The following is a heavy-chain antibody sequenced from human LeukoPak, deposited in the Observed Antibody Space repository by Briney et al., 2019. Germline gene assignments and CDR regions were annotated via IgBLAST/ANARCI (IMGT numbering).Heavy chain of an antibody. CDR3: ARYNDIAVAGMRSYYYYGMDV. J-gene: IGHJ6*02. CDR1: GFTFSSYS. V-gene: IGHV3-21*01. CDR2: ISSSSSYI. D-gene: IGHD6-19*01. Sequence: GSLRLSCAASGFTFSSYSMNWVRPAPGKGLEWVSSISSSSSYIYYADSVKGRFTISRDNAKNSLYLQMNSLRAEDTAVYYCARYNDIAVAGMRSYYYYGMDVWGQGTTVTVSS.